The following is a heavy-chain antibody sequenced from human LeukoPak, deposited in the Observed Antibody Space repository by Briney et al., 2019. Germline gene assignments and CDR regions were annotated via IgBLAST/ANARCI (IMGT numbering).Heavy chain of an antibody. CDR1: GFTFSSYA. D-gene: IGHD6-13*01. Sequence: GGSLRLSCAASGFTFSSYAMHSVRQAPDKRLEWVAVISYDGSNKYYADSVKGRFTISRDNSKNTLYLQMNSLRAEDTAVYYCARDGGAAAGIDYWGQGTLVTVSS. V-gene: IGHV3-30-3*01. CDR3: ARDGGAAAGIDY. J-gene: IGHJ4*02. CDR2: ISYDGSNK.